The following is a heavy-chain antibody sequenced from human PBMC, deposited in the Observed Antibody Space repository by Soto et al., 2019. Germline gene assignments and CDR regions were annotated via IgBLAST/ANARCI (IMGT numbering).Heavy chain of an antibody. CDR2: IIPIFGTA. CDR1: GGTFSSYA. Sequence: ASVKVSCKASGGTFSSYAISWVRQAPGQGLEWMGGIIPIFGTANYAQKFQGRVTITADESTSTAYMELSSLRSEDTAVYYCARADCSSTSCYQFDWFDPWGQGTLVTVSS. J-gene: IGHJ5*02. D-gene: IGHD2-2*01. CDR3: ARADCSSTSCYQFDWFDP. V-gene: IGHV1-69*13.